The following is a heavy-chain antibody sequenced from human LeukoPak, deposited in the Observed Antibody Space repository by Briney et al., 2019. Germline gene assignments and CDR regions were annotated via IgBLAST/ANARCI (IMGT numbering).Heavy chain of an antibody. Sequence: PGGSLRLSCAASGFIFSPYGMTWVRQAPGKGLEWVAVISFHGSNKNYADSVKGRFTISRDNSKNTVYLQMNSLRAEDTAVYYCAKERGAAAATVYFDYWGQGTQVTVSS. CDR3: AKERGAAAATVYFDY. D-gene: IGHD6-13*01. J-gene: IGHJ4*02. CDR2: ISFHGSNK. CDR1: GFIFSPYG. V-gene: IGHV3-30*18.